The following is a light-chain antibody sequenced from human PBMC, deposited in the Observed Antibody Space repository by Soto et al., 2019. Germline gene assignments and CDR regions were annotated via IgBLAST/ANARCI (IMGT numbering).Light chain of an antibody. J-gene: IGLJ1*01. V-gene: IGLV2-8*01. CDR3: SSYAGSNKLV. Sequence: QSALTQPPSASGSPGQSVTISCTGSSSDFGAYDSVSWYQQHPGKAPKLLIYEVAKRPSGVPDRFSGSKSGNTASLTVSGLQAEDEAVYYCSSYAGSNKLVFGTGTKLTVL. CDR2: EVA. CDR1: SSDFGAYDS.